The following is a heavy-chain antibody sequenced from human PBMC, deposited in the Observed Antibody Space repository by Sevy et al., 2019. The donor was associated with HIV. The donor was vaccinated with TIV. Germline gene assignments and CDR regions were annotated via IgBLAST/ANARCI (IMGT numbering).Heavy chain of an antibody. CDR2: INHSGST. V-gene: IGHV4-34*01. D-gene: IGHD3-10*01. CDR1: GGSFSGYY. CDR3: AGGIYYYGSGSYFRRPKNWFDP. J-gene: IGHJ5*02. Sequence: SETLSLTCAVYGGSFSGYYWSWIRQPPGKGLEWIGEINHSGSTNYNPSLKSRVTISVDTSKNQFSLKLSSVTAADTAVYYCAGGIYYYGSGSYFRRPKNWFDPWGQGTLVTVSS.